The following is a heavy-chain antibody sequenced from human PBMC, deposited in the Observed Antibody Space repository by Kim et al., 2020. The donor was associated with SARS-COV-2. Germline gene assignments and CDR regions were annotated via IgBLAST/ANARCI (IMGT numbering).Heavy chain of an antibody. CDR1: GFTFSIYS. CDR2: ISSSSSYI. Sequence: GGSLRLSCAAYGFTFSIYSMNWVRQAPGKGLEWVSSISSSSSYIYYADSVKGRFTISRDNAKNSLYLQMNSLRAEDTAVYYCARDRPARILWSRVVDAFEIWGQGTMVTVSS. D-gene: IGHD3-10*01. V-gene: IGHV3-21*01. J-gene: IGHJ3*02. CDR3: ARDRPARILWSRVVDAFEI.